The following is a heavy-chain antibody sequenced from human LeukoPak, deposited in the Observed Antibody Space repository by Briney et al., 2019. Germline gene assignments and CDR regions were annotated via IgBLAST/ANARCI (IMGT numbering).Heavy chain of an antibody. D-gene: IGHD1-26*01. CDR3: ARVRRATFGYYYYYMDV. CDR2: IYSTGTT. V-gene: IGHV4-4*09. Sequence: SETLSLTCTVSGGSISGYFWSWIRQPPGKGPEWIGCIYSTGTTNYSPSLSSRVTISVDTSKNQLSLNLRFVTATDTAVYYCARVRRATFGYYYYYMDVWGKGTTVTVSS. J-gene: IGHJ6*03. CDR1: GGSISGYF.